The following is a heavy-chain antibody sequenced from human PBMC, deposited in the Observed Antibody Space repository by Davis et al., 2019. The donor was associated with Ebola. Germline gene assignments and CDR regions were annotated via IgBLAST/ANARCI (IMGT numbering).Heavy chain of an antibody. CDR2: IYTSGST. CDR3: ARDSTYYYDSSGYSQARGIYYFDY. Sequence: PSETLSLTCTVSGGSISSYYWSWIRQPAGKGLEWIGRIYTSGSTNYNPSLKSRVTISVDTSKNQFSLKLSSVTAADTAVYYCARDSTYYYDSSGYSQARGIYYFDYWGQGTLVTVSS. J-gene: IGHJ4*02. V-gene: IGHV4-4*07. D-gene: IGHD3-22*01. CDR1: GGSISSYY.